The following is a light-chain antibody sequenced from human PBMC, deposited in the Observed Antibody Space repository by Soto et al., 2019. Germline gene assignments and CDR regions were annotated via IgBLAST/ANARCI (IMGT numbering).Light chain of an antibody. J-gene: IGLJ1*01. CDR3: SSYAGSSTYV. Sequence: QSVLTQPPSASGSPGQSVTISCTGTSSDFGGYDYVSWYQQHPGKAPKLMIYEVSKRPSGVPDRFSGSKSGNTAPLTVSGLQAEDEADYYCSSYAGSSTYVFGTGTKVTVL. V-gene: IGLV2-8*01. CDR2: EVS. CDR1: SSDFGGYDY.